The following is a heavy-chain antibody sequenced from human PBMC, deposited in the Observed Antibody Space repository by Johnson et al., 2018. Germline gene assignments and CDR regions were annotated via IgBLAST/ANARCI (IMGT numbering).Heavy chain of an antibody. CDR1: EFTFSSYL. Sequence: EVQLLETGGGLVQPGGSLRLSCAASEFTFSSYLMHWVRQAPGKGPVWVSRINSDGITNYADSVKGRFTISRDNSKNTLYRQMNSLRAEDTAVYYWARENSSGSRYFDCWGPGTLVTVSS. CDR2: INSDGIT. J-gene: IGHJ4*01. D-gene: IGHD6-19*01. V-gene: IGHV3-74*01. CDR3: ARENSSGSRYFDC.